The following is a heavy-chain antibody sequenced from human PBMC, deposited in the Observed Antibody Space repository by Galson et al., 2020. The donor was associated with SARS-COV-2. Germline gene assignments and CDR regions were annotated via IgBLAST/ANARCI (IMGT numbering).Heavy chain of an antibody. V-gene: IGHV3-30*04. D-gene: IGHD3-22*01. J-gene: IGHJ3*02. CDR1: GFTFSSYA. CDR3: AREPTYYYDSSGWGDAFDI. CDR2: ISYDGSNK. Sequence: GGSLRLSCAASGFTFSSYAMHWVRQAPGKGLEWVAGISYDGSNKYYADSVKGRFTISRDNSKNTLYLQMNSLRAEDTAVYYCAREPTYYYDSSGWGDAFDIWGQVTMVTVSS.